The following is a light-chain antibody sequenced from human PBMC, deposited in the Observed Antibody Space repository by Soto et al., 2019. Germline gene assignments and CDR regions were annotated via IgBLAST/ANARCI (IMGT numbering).Light chain of an antibody. CDR1: QNVGSRY. V-gene: IGKV3-20*01. J-gene: IGKJ2*01. CDR2: GAS. Sequence: EIVLTQSPGILSLSPGERATLSCRASQNVGSRYLAWYQQKPGQTPRLLIYGASSRVTGIPGRFNASGSGTDFTLTITRLEPEGFAVYYCQQYYTSPETFGLGTKVDIK. CDR3: QQYYTSPET.